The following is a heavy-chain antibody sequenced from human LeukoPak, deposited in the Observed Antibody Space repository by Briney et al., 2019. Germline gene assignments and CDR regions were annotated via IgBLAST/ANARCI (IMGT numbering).Heavy chain of an antibody. CDR1: GGSMRSYY. D-gene: IGHD4-17*01. J-gene: IGHJ4*02. Sequence: PSETLSLTCTVSGGSMRSYYWSWIRQPAGKGLEWIGRIYTSGSTNYNPSLKSRVTMSVDTSKNQFSLKLSSATAADTAVYYCARDQFPTVSTPFDYWGQGTLVTVSS. V-gene: IGHV4-4*07. CDR2: IYTSGST. CDR3: ARDQFPTVSTPFDY.